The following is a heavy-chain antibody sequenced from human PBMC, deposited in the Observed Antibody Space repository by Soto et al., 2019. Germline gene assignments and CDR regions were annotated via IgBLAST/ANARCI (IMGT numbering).Heavy chain of an antibody. Sequence: GGSLRLSCAASGFTFSSYWMHWVRQAPGKGLVWVSRINSDGSSTSYADSVKGRFTISRDNAKNTLYLQMNSLRAEDTAVYYCARIFVGYCSGGSCYSVDYWGQGTLVTVSS. V-gene: IGHV3-74*01. D-gene: IGHD2-15*01. CDR3: ARIFVGYCSGGSCYSVDY. CDR1: GFTFSSYW. J-gene: IGHJ4*02. CDR2: INSDGSST.